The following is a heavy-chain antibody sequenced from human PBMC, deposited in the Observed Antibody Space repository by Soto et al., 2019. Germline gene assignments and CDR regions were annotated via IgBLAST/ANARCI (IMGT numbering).Heavy chain of an antibody. CDR3: ARANIAAAFDY. J-gene: IGHJ4*02. CDR1: GYTFTGYY. Sequence: ASVKVSCKASGYTFTGYYMHWVRQAPGQGLEWMGWINPNSGGTNYAQKIQGWVNKTRDTSISTTYMELSRLRSDDTAVYYCARANIAAAFDYWGQGTLVTVSS. D-gene: IGHD6-13*01. CDR2: INPNSGGT. V-gene: IGHV1-2*04.